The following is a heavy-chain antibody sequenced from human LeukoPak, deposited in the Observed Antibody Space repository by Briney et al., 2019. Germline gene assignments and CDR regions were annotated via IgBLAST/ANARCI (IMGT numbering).Heavy chain of an antibody. D-gene: IGHD4-17*01. CDR2: IYYSGST. V-gene: IGHV4-31*03. Sequence: PSETLSLTCTVSGGSISSGGYYWSWIRQHPGKGLEWIGYIYYSGSTYYNPSLKSRVTISVDTSKNQFSLKLSSATAADTAVYYCAREAYGDYVDYWGQGTLVTVSS. CDR1: GGSISSGGYY. J-gene: IGHJ4*02. CDR3: AREAYGDYVDY.